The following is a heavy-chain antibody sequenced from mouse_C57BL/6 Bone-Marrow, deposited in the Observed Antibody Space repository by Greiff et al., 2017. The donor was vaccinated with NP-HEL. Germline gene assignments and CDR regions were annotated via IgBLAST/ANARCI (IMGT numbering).Heavy chain of an antibody. CDR1: GYTFTSYW. V-gene: IGHV1-64*01. Sequence: QVQLQQPGAELVKPGASVKLSCKASGYTFTSYWMHWVKQRPGQGLEWIGMIHPNSGSTNYNEKFKSKAPLTVDKSSSTAYMQLSSLTSEDAAVYYCARYYYGSSWYFDVWGTGTTVTVSS. J-gene: IGHJ1*03. CDR3: ARYYYGSSWYFDV. CDR2: IHPNSGST. D-gene: IGHD1-1*01.